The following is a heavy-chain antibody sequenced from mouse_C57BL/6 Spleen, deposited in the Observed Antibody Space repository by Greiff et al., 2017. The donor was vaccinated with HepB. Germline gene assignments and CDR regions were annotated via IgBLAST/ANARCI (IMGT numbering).Heavy chain of an antibody. CDR2: IDPSDSYT. J-gene: IGHJ4*01. D-gene: IGHD1-3*01. V-gene: IGHV1-69*01. CDR1: GYTFTSYW. Sequence: VQLQQPGAELVMPGASVKLSCKASGYTFTSYWMYWVKQRPGQGLEWIGEIDPSDSYTNYNQKFKGKSTLTVDKSSSTAYMQLSSLTSEDSAVYYCARGRAHYAMDYWGQGTSVTVSS. CDR3: ARGRAHYAMDY.